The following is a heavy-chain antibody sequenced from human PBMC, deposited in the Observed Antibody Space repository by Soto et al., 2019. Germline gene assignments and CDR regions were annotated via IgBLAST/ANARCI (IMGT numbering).Heavy chain of an antibody. CDR3: AKAFHGGIPDY. J-gene: IGHJ4*02. CDR2: INRDGSST. Sequence: GGSLRLSCSASGFTFSNYWMHWVRQAPGKGLVWVSRINRDGSSTTYADSVKGRFTISRDNAKNTLYLQMNSLRAEDTAVYYCAKAFHGGIPDYWGQGTLVTVSS. V-gene: IGHV3-74*01. D-gene: IGHD2-15*01. CDR1: GFTFSNYW.